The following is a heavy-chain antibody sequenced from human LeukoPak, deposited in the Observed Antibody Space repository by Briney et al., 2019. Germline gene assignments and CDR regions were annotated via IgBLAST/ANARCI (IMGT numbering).Heavy chain of an antibody. D-gene: IGHD3-10*01. J-gene: IGHJ5*02. V-gene: IGHV3-30*04. CDR2: ISSDGTNK. CDR3: ARDRSQEFDP. CDR1: RFTFRNYA. Sequence: GGSLRLSCAASRFTFRNYAMHWVRQAPGKGLEWVAVISSDGTNKDYADSVRGRFSISRDNSKNTLYLQMNRLRADDTAVYYCARDRSQEFDPWGQGTLVTVSS.